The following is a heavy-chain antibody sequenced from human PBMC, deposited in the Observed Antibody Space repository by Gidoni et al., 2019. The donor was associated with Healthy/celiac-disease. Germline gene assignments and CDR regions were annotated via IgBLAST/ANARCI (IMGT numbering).Heavy chain of an antibody. CDR3: TTAAWSGGNGIRDY. Sequence: EVQLVESGGGLVKPGGSLSLSCAASGFTCRNAWMTWVRLAPGKGLEWVGRIKSKTDGGTTDYAAPVKGRFTISRDDSKNTLYLQINSLKTEDTAVYYCTTAAWSGGNGIRDYWGQGTLVTVSS. V-gene: IGHV3-15*07. J-gene: IGHJ4*02. CDR1: GFTCRNAW. CDR2: IKSKTDGGTT. D-gene: IGHD5-18*01.